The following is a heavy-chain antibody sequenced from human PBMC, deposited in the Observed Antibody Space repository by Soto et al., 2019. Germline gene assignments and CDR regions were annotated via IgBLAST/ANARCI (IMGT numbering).Heavy chain of an antibody. Sequence: QVQLVESGGGVVQPVTSLRLSCAASGFTLNGYAMNWVRQAPGKGLEWVAVISHAGTNINYADSVKGRFTISRDTSKNTVQLQMTSLRPEATALYYCARIGYGVGYGNGFDPWGHGTLVTVTS. CDR3: ARIGYGVGYGNGFDP. V-gene: IGHV3-30-3*01. D-gene: IGHD6-19*01. J-gene: IGHJ5*02. CDR1: GFTLNGYA. CDR2: ISHAGTNI.